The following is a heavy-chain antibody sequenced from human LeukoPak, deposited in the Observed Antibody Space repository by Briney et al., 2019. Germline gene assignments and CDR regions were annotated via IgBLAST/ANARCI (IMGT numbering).Heavy chain of an antibody. CDR3: ARDRGTYCYDSSGFDY. CDR1: GGSISSYY. Sequence: PSETLSLTCTVSGGSISSYYWSWIRQPAGQGLEWIGRIYTSGSTNYNPSLKSRVTMSVDTSKNQFSLKLSSVTAADTAVYYCARDRGTYCYDSSGFDYWGQGTLVTVSS. V-gene: IGHV4-4*07. D-gene: IGHD3-22*01. CDR2: IYTSGST. J-gene: IGHJ4*02.